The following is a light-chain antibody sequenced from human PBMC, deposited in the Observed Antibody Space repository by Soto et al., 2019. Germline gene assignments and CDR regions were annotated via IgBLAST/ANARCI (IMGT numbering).Light chain of an antibody. V-gene: IGLV2-14*01. CDR2: DVT. CDR1: SSDVGDYKY. Sequence: QSVLTQPASVSGSPGQSITISCTGTSSDVGDYKYVSWYQQHPGKAPKLMIYDVTNRPSGVSNRFSGSKSGNTASLTISGLQAEDEADYYCSSYTTVSTVIFGGGTKLTVL. CDR3: SSYTTVSTVI. J-gene: IGLJ2*01.